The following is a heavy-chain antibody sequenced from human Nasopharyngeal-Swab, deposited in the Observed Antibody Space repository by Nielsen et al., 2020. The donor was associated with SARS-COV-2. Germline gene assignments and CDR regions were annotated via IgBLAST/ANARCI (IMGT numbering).Heavy chain of an antibody. V-gene: IGHV3-21*01. CDR3: ARGCVLTGPSCCYYGMDV. Sequence: GESLKISCAASGFTFSSYSMNWVRQAPGKGLEWVSSISSSSSYIYYADSVKGRFTISRDNAKNSLYLQMNSLRAEDTAVYYCARGCVLTGPSCCYYGMDVWGQGTTVTVSS. D-gene: IGHD3-9*01. CDR2: ISSSSSYI. CDR1: GFTFSSYS. J-gene: IGHJ6*02.